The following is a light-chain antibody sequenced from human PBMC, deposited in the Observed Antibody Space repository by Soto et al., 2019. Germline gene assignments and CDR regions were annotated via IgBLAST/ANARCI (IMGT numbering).Light chain of an antibody. CDR2: DVS. CDR1: RNNVSSFNY. CDR3: SSYTTSSTYL. V-gene: IGLV2-14*03. Sequence: QSVLTQPASVSVSPGQSITISCTGTRNNVSSFNYVSWYQQHPGKAPKLMIYDVSNRPSGISNRFSGSKSGNTASLTISVLQAEDEADYYCSSYTTSSTYLFGTGTKVTVL. J-gene: IGLJ1*01.